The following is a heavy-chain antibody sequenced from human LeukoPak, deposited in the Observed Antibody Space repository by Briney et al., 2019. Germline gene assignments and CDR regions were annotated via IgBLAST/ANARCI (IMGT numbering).Heavy chain of an antibody. D-gene: IGHD6-13*01. J-gene: IGHJ5*02. CDR2: ISDSGST. CDR1: GVSIRSYY. V-gene: IGHV4-59*01. Sequence: KPSETLSLTCSVSGVSIRSYYWSWIRQFPGKGLEWIGYISDSGSTNYNPSLKSRVSISRDTSKNQFSLRLTSVTAAGTAVYFCAKRGYSSSWSSWGQGTLVTVSS. CDR3: AKRGYSSSWSS.